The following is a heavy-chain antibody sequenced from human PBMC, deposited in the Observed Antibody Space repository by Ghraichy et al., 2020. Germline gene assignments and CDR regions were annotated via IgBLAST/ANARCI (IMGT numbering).Heavy chain of an antibody. V-gene: IGHV1-2*02. J-gene: IGHJ6*02. Sequence: ASVKVSCKASGYTFTGYYMHWVRQAPGQGLEWMGWINPNSGGTNYAQKCQGRVTMTRDTYISTAYMELSRLRSDDTAVYYCARGLGYCTNGVCSYYYGMDVWGQGTTVTVSS. D-gene: IGHD2-8*01. CDR1: GYTFTGYY. CDR3: ARGLGYCTNGVCSYYYGMDV. CDR2: INPNSGGT.